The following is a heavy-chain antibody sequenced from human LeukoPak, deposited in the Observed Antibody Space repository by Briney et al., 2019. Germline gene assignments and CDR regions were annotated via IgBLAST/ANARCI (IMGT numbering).Heavy chain of an antibody. J-gene: IGHJ4*02. CDR2: IASSTNYI. CDR1: GFPLSGYS. CDR3: VRVGYCSSSTCRNYFDY. Sequence: GGSLTLSCAASGFPLSGYSMHWVRQAPGKGLEWVSSIASSTNYIYYADSVKGRFTISSDNARNSLYLQMNSLRAEDTAVYYCVRVGYCSSSTCRNYFDYWGQGSLVTVSS. D-gene: IGHD2-2*01. V-gene: IGHV3-21*01.